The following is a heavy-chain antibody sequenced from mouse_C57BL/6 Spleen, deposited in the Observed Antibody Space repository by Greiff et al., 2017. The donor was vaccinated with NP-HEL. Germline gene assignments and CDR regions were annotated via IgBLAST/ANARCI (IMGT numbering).Heavy chain of an antibody. CDR3: AREEGHYGSSYYFDY. Sequence: QVQLQQPGAELVKPGASVKLSCKASGYTFTSYWMHWVKQRPGQGLEWIGMIHPNSGSTNYNEKFKSKATLTVDKSSSTAYMQLSSLTSEDSAVYYCAREEGHYGSSYYFDYWGQGTTLTVSS. CDR1: GYTFTSYW. J-gene: IGHJ2*01. CDR2: IHPNSGST. D-gene: IGHD1-1*01. V-gene: IGHV1-64*01.